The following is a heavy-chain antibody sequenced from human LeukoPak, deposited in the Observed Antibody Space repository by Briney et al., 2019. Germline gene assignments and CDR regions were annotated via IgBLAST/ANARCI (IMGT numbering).Heavy chain of an antibody. V-gene: IGHV3-23*01. CDR3: ARVYGSSYYFDY. D-gene: IGHD2-15*01. CDR1: GFTFGPYA. Sequence: GGSLRLSCAASGFTFGPYAMTWVRQSPGKGLEWVAGIVGSADQIYYADSVKGRFTISRDKSNNTLFLQMNSLRAEDTAIYYCARVYGSSYYFDYWGQGTLVTVSS. J-gene: IGHJ4*02. CDR2: IVGSADQI.